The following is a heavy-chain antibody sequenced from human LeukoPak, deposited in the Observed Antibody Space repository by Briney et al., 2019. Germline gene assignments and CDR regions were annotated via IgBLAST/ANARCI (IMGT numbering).Heavy chain of an antibody. CDR1: RGPITSGAYY. J-gene: IGHJ6*03. CDR3: ESLHLGYYYMDV. D-gene: IGHD7-27*01. V-gene: IGHV4-61*02. Sequence: SETLSLTCTVSRGPITSGAYYWSWIRQPAGKGLEWIGRVHTSGSTNYNPSLESRVTISIDTSKNQFSLKLSSVTAADTAVYYCESLHLGYYYMDVWGKGTAVTIS. CDR2: VHTSGST.